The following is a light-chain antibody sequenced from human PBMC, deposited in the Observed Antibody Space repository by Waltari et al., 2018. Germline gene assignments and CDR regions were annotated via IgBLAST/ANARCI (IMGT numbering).Light chain of an antibody. Sequence: EILMTQSPGTLSVSPGETATLSCRASQSLSRNLAWYQLKPGQAPRLLIYAASTGATGIPDRFSGSGSGTDFTLTISRLEPEDFAVYYCQQYGSSPITFGQGTRLEIK. V-gene: IGKV3-20*01. CDR1: QSLSRN. J-gene: IGKJ5*01. CDR3: QQYGSSPIT. CDR2: AAS.